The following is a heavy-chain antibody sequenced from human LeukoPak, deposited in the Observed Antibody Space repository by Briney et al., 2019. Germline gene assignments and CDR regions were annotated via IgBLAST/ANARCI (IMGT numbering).Heavy chain of an antibody. D-gene: IGHD2/OR15-2a*01. Sequence: SETLSLTCTVSGGSISSYYWSWIRQPPGKGLEWIGYIYYSGSINYNPSLKSRVTISVDTSKNQFSLKLSSVTAADTAVYYCARDLGSSFDYWGQGTLVTVSS. CDR1: GGSISSYY. V-gene: IGHV4-59*01. CDR2: IYYSGSI. J-gene: IGHJ4*02. CDR3: ARDLGSSFDY.